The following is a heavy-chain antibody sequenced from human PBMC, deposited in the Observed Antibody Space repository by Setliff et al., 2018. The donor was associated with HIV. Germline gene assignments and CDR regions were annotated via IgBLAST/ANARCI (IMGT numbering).Heavy chain of an antibody. CDR1: GGSISSGGYY. CDR2: IYHSGRA. V-gene: IGHV4-30-2*01. D-gene: IGHD3-10*01. Sequence: SETLSLTCTVSGGSISSGGYYWSWIRQHPGKGLEWIGYIYHSGRAIYNSSLTSRVIISVDRSKNQLSLKLNSVTAADTAVYYCARAMYHYGPGSYYAWGQGTLVTVSS. CDR3: ARAMYHYGPGSYYA. J-gene: IGHJ5*02.